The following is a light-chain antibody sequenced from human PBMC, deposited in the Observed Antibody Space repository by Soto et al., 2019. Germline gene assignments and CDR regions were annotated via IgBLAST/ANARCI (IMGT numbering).Light chain of an antibody. V-gene: IGKV1-9*01. CDR1: QGISSY. J-gene: IGKJ3*01. Sequence: DIQLTQSPSFLSASVGDRVTITCRASQGISSYLAWYQQKPGKAPKLLIYAASTLQSGVPSRFSGSGSGTEFTLTISSLQPEDVATYYCQQLNSSPRGFGPGTKVDIK. CDR3: QQLNSSPRG. CDR2: AAS.